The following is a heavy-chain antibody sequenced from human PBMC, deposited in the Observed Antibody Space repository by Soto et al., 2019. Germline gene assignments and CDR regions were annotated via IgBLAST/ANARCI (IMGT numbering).Heavy chain of an antibody. Sequence: ASVKVSCKASGDSFTRHGLTWVRQAPGQGLEWMGWINTYNGDTNYARQFQGRVTMTTDTFTSTAYMELKSLRSDDTAVYYCARAFYYDSSGSNFDQWGQGTLVPVSS. D-gene: IGHD3-22*01. J-gene: IGHJ4*02. CDR3: ARAFYYDSSGSNFDQ. CDR2: INTYNGDT. V-gene: IGHV1-18*04. CDR1: GDSFTRHG.